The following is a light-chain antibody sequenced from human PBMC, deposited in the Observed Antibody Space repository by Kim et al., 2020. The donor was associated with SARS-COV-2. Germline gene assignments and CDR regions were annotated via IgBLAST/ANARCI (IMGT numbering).Light chain of an antibody. CDR2: DVT. V-gene: IGLV2-11*01. Sequence: HSVTIPCTGTNSDVGGYNYVSWYQQHPGKAPKLMIYDVTKRPSGVPDRFSGSKSGNTASLTISGLQTDDEADYYCCSYAGSYTVVFGGGTQLTVL. J-gene: IGLJ2*01. CDR3: CSYAGSYTVV. CDR1: NSDVGGYNY.